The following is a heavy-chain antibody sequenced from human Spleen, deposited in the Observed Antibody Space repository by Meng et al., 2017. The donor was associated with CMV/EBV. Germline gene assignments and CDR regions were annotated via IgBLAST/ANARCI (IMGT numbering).Heavy chain of an antibody. CDR3: ARGAAFDT. V-gene: IGHV3-48*03. CDR1: GFTSSSYE. J-gene: IGHJ3*02. Sequence: GESLKISCEVSGFTSSSYEMNWVRQAPGKGLEWVSYISSSGSTTYYADSVKGRFTISRDNAKNSLYLQINSLRAEDTAVYYCARGAAFDTWGQGTMVTVSS. CDR2: ISSSGSTT.